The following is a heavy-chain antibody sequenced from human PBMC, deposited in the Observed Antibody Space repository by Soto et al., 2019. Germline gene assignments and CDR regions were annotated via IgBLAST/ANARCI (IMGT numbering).Heavy chain of an antibody. Sequence: GGSLRLSCAASGFTFSSYAMSWVRQAPGKGLEWVSAISGSGGSTYYAGSVKGRFTISRDNSKNTLYLQMNSLRAEDTAVYYCAKFGRRFGGYQLNWGQGTLVTVSS. V-gene: IGHV3-23*01. CDR1: GFTFSSYA. CDR3: AKFGRRFGGYQLN. D-gene: IGHD2-2*01. CDR2: ISGSGGST. J-gene: IGHJ4*02.